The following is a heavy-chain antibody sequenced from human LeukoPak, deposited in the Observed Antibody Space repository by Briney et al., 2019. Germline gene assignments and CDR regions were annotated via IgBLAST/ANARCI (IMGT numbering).Heavy chain of an antibody. CDR2: ISSNGGST. D-gene: IGHD5-18*01. Sequence: GGSLRLSCAASGFTFSSYSMNWVRQAPGKGLEYVSAISSNGGSTYYANSVKGRFTISRDNSKNTLYLQMGSLRAEDMAVYYCARGYSYGFWMYYFDYWGQGTLVTVSS. CDR1: GFTFSSYS. J-gene: IGHJ4*02. V-gene: IGHV3-64*01. CDR3: ARGYSYGFWMYYFDY.